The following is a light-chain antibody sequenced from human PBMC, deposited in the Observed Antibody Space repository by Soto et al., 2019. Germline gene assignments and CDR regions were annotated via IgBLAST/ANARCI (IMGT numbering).Light chain of an antibody. CDR2: GAS. CDR1: QSVSSS. V-gene: IGKV3-15*01. J-gene: IGKJ5*01. CDR3: QRYDNWPIA. Sequence: EIVMTQSPATLSVSPGERATLSCRASQSVSSSLAWYQQKPGQAPRLLIYGASTRATGIPARFSGSGSGTEFTLTISSLQSEDFAVYYCQRYDNWPIAFGQGTRLDIK.